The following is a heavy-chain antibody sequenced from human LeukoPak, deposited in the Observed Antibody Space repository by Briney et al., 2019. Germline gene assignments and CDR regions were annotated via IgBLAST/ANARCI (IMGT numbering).Heavy chain of an antibody. CDR2: IYHSGST. CDR1: GYSISSGYY. Sequence: SETLSLTCTVSGYSISSGYYWGWIRQPPGKGLEWIGSIYHSGSTYYNPSLKSRVTISVDTSKNQFSLKLSSVTAADTAVYYCVRLSNSYGYYYYFDYWGQGTLVTVSS. D-gene: IGHD5-18*01. V-gene: IGHV4-38-2*02. J-gene: IGHJ4*02. CDR3: VRLSNSYGYYYYFDY.